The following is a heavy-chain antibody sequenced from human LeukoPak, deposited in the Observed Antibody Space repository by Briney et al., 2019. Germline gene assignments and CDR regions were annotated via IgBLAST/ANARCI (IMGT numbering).Heavy chain of an antibody. D-gene: IGHD1-1*01. J-gene: IGHJ4*02. CDR1: GFTFSSYG. CDR2: ISGSGGST. V-gene: IGHV3-23*01. Sequence: GGSLRLSCAASGFTFSSYGMSWVRQAPGKGLEWVSAISGSGGSTYYADSVKGRFTISRDNSRNKLYLQMNNLKAEDLAVYYCARDLRGNDDNVGYFDYWGQGTLVTVSS. CDR3: ARDLRGNDDNVGYFDY.